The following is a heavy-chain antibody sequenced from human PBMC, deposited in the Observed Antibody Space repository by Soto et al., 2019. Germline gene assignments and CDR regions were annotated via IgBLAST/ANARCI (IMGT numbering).Heavy chain of an antibody. CDR3: ARNDFYDVDV. V-gene: IGHV4-4*02. CDR2: VHHSGST. D-gene: IGHD2-21*02. Sequence: QVQLKESGPGLVEPSGILSLTCGVSGASVSNENWWSWVRQPPGKGLEWIGEVHHSGSTSYNPSFKSRVAISVDKSKNQFSLRLISVTAADTAFYYCARNDFYDVDVWGQGTTVTVSS. J-gene: IGHJ6*02. CDR1: GASVSNENW.